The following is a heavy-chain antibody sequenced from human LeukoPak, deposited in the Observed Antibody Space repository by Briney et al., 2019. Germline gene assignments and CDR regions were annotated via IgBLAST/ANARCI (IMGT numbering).Heavy chain of an antibody. J-gene: IGHJ3*02. V-gene: IGHV1-69*13. CDR2: IIPIFGTA. D-gene: IGHD4-17*01. CDR1: GGTFSSYA. CDR3: ARSGGWAYGDYSGLIAFDI. Sequence: GASVKVSCKASGGTFSSYAISWVRQAPGQGLEWMGGIIPIFGTANYAQKFQGRVTITADESTSTAYMELRSLRSDDAAVYYCARSGGWAYGDYSGLIAFDIWGQGTMVTVSS.